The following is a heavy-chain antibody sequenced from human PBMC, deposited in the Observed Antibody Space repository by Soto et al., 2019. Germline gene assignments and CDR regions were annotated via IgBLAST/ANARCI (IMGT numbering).Heavy chain of an antibody. Sequence: GGSLRLSCAASGFTFSSYGMHWVRQAPGKGLEWVAVISYDGSNKYYADSVKGRFTISRDNSKNTLYLQMNSLRAEDTDVYYCAKTKLKTVTTDYYYYYGMDVWGQGTTVTVSS. D-gene: IGHD4-17*01. CDR3: AKTKLKTVTTDYYYYYGMDV. CDR2: ISYDGSNK. J-gene: IGHJ6*02. CDR1: GFTFSSYG. V-gene: IGHV3-30*18.